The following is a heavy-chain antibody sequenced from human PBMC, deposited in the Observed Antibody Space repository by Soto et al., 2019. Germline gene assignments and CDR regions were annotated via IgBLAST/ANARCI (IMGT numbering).Heavy chain of an antibody. Sequence: PGGSLRLSCAASGFTLSSYWMHWVRQAPGKGLVWVSRINSDGSSTSYADSVKGRFTISRDNAKNTLYLQMNSLRAEDTAVYYCARDGSYFNWFFPCGQGTLVTVSS. V-gene: IGHV3-74*01. CDR1: GFTLSSYW. CDR2: INSDGSST. J-gene: IGHJ5*02. CDR3: ARDGSYFNWFFP. D-gene: IGHD1-26*01.